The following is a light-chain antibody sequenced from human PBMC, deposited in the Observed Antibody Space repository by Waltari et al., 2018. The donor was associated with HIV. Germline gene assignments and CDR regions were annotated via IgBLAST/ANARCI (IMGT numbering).Light chain of an antibody. CDR1: SSDIGGYDS. CDR2: EVI. J-gene: IGLJ3*02. V-gene: IGLV2-14*01. CDR3: SSYTSSNTLWV. Sequence: HSALTQPASVSGSPGQSITISCSGTSSDIGGYDSVSWYQQHPGKAPKLIIYEVINRPSGVSYRFSGSKSGNTASLTISGLQAEDEADYYCSSYTSSNTLWVFGGGTKLTVL.